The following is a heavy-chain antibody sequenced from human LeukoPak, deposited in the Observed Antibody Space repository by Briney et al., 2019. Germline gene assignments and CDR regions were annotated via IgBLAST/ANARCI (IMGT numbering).Heavy chain of an antibody. Sequence: PSETLSLTCTVSGGSISSSSYYWGWIRQPPGKGLEWIGSIYYSGSTYYNPSLKSRVTISVDTSKNQFSLKLSSVTAADTAVYYCARDDPLVGATDCWGQGTLVTVSS. CDR3: ARDDPLVGATDC. V-gene: IGHV4-39*07. CDR1: GGSISSSSYY. J-gene: IGHJ4*02. D-gene: IGHD1-26*01. CDR2: IYYSGST.